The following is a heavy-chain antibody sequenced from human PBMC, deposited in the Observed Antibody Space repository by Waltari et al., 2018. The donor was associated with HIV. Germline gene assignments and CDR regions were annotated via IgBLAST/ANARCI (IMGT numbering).Heavy chain of an antibody. V-gene: IGHV4-61*02. D-gene: IGHD5-12*01. CDR2: SDTSGNT. CDR1: GGSISSGSSY. Sequence: QVQLQESGPGLVKPSQTLSLTCTVSGGSISSGSSYWSWIRQPAGKGLAWIGRSDTSGNTDYNPARKSRVTISVDTSKNQFSLKLTSVTAADTAVYYCARARVRSGYGLYYYYGMDVWGQGTTVTVSS. J-gene: IGHJ6*02. CDR3: ARARVRSGYGLYYYYGMDV.